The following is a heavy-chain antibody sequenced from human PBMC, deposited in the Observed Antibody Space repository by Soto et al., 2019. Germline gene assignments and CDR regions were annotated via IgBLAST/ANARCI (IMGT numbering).Heavy chain of an antibody. CDR1: AFIFSSYE. V-gene: IGHV3-48*03. D-gene: IGHD2-2*01. CDR2: TSSSGSIT. Sequence: PGRSLRLSCGASAFIFSSYEMNWVRQAPGKGLGWVSYTSSSGSITYYADSVKGRFTISRDNARNSLHLEMSTLRAEDTAVYYCARGPTTHCTSTTCYFSGLDVWGKGTTVTVSS. J-gene: IGHJ6*04. CDR3: ARGPTTHCTSTTCYFSGLDV.